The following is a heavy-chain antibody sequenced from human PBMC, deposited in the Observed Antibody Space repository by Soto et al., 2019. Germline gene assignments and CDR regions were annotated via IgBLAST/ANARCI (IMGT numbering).Heavy chain of an antibody. D-gene: IGHD2-2*01. CDR3: AGDVAMDCSSTSCFLLYYYGMDV. CDR1: GFTVSSNY. V-gene: IGHV3-66*01. Sequence: GGSLSLSCAASGFTVSSNYMSWVRQAPGKGLEWVSVIYSGGSTYYADSVKGRFTISRDNSKNTLYLQMNSLRAEDTAVYYCAGDVAMDCSSTSCFLLYYYGMDVWGQGTTVTVSS. CDR2: IYSGGST. J-gene: IGHJ6*02.